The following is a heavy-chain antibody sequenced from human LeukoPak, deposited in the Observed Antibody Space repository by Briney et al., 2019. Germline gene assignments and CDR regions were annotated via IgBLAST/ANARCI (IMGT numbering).Heavy chain of an antibody. CDR3: TSLMKSNSSGWNDY. CDR2: IRSKANSYAT. J-gene: IGHJ4*02. CDR1: GFTFSGSA. Sequence: GGPLTLSCAASGFTFSGSAMHWVRQASGKGLEWVGRIRSKANSYATAYAASVKGRFTISRDDSKNTAYLQMNSLKTEDTAVYYCTSLMKSNSSGWNDYWGQGTLVTVSS. D-gene: IGHD6-19*01. V-gene: IGHV3-73*01.